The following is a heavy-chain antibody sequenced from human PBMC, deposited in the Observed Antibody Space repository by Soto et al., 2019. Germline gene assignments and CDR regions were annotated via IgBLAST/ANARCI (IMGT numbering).Heavy chain of an antibody. CDR3: ARDRNPVPPFDY. J-gene: IGHJ4*02. Sequence: QVQLVQSGAEVKKPGASVKVSCKASGYTFTSYGISWVRQAPGQGREWMGWLRAYNGNTNYAQKLQGRVTMTTDTSTSIAYMELRSLRSDDTAVYYFARDRNPVPPFDYWGQGTLVTGSS. D-gene: IGHD1-1*01. V-gene: IGHV1-18*01. CDR1: GYTFTSYG. CDR2: LRAYNGNT.